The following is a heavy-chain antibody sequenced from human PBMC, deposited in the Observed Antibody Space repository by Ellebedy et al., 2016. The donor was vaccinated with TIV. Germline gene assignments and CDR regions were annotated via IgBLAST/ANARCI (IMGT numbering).Heavy chain of an antibody. D-gene: IGHD2-15*01. CDR3: AGGRGSPRRYYMDV. CDR2: IYHSGST. V-gene: IGHV4-38-2*02. CDR1: GYSISSGYY. Sequence: SETLSLXCTVSGYSISSGYYWGWIRQPPGKGLEWIGSIYHSGSTYYNPSLKSRVTISVDTSKNQFSLKLSSVTAADTAVYYCAGGRGSPRRYYMDVWGKGTTVTVSS. J-gene: IGHJ6*03.